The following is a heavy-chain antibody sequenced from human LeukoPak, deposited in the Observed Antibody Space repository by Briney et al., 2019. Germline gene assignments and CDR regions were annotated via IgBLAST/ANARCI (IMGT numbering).Heavy chain of an antibody. D-gene: IGHD1-26*01. V-gene: IGHV1-2*02. Sequence: ASVKVSCKASRYTFTAYHIHWVRQAPGQGLEWMGWINPNTGGTNYEQKFQGRVSMTRDTSISTAYMELTRLKSDDTAVYYCARDLHYSGSFLYWGQGTLVTVSS. CDR2: INPNTGGT. CDR3: ARDLHYSGSFLY. CDR1: RYTFTAYH. J-gene: IGHJ4*02.